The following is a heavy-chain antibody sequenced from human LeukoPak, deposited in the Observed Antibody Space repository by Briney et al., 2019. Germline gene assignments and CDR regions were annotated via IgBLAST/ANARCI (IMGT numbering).Heavy chain of an antibody. Sequence: AETLSLTWTVAAGSISSSYWGWIRLPPGGGLGWNGYIYYSGSTNYNPSLNSRVTISVDTSKNQFSLKLSSVTAADTAVYYCPRTIAAGHNWFDPWGQGTLVTVSS. J-gene: IGHJ5*02. CDR3: PRTIAAGHNWFDP. CDR1: AGSISSSY. D-gene: IGHD6-13*01. V-gene: IGHV4-59*08. CDR2: IYYSGST.